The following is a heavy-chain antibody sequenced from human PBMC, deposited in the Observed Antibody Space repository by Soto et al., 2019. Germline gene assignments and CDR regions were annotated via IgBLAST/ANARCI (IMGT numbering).Heavy chain of an antibody. D-gene: IGHD5-18*01. V-gene: IGHV4-59*01. CDR3: ARSYGYYYFDY. CDR1: GGSISSYY. J-gene: IGHJ4*02. Sequence: SETLSLTCTVSGGSISSYYWSWIRQPPGKGLEWIGYIYYSGSTNYNPSLKSRVTISVDTSKNQFSLKLSSVTAADTAVYYCARSYGYYYFDYWGQGTLVTVSS. CDR2: IYYSGST.